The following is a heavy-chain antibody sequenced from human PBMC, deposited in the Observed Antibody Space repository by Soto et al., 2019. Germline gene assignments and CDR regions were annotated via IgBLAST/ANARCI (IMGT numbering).Heavy chain of an antibody. CDR2: IYHSGST. Sequence: SETLSLTCAVSGGSISSGGYSWSWIRQPPGKGLEWIGYIYHSGSTYYNPSLKSRVTISVDRSKNQFSLKLSSVTAADTAVYYCARTSIAARRVFDYWGQGTLVTVSS. J-gene: IGHJ4*02. D-gene: IGHD6-6*01. V-gene: IGHV4-30-2*01. CDR1: GGSISSGGYS. CDR3: ARTSIAARRVFDY.